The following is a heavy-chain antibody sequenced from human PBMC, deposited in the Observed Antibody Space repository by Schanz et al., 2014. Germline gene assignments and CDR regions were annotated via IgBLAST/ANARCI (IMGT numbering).Heavy chain of an antibody. J-gene: IGHJ4*02. CDR3: ARHMGRLSSSRGNYFDY. CDR2: IYHSGST. D-gene: IGHD6-13*01. Sequence: QLQLQESGPGLVKPSETLSLTCTVSGGSISSSSYFWGWIRQPPGKGLEWIGSIYHSGSTYNTPPLKRRSPMSVDTSKPHFSRKLSSVTAADTALYYCARHMGRLSSSRGNYFDYWGQGTLVTVSS. V-gene: IGHV4-39*01. CDR1: GGSISSSSYF.